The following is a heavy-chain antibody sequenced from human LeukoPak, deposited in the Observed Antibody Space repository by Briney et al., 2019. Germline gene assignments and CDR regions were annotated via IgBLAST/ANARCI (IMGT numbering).Heavy chain of an antibody. CDR2: FDPEDGET. CDR1: GYTLTELS. Sequence: ASVKVSCKVSGYTLTELSMHWVRQAPGKGLEWMGGFDPEDGETIYAQKFQGRVTMTEDTSTDTAYMELSSLRSEDTAVYYCATLMDGYSSGWYGGDYWGQGTLVTVSS. CDR3: ATLMDGYSSGWYGGDY. J-gene: IGHJ4*02. V-gene: IGHV1-24*01. D-gene: IGHD6-19*01.